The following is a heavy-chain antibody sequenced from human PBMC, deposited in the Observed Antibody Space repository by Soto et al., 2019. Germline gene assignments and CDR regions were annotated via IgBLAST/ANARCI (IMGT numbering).Heavy chain of an antibody. Sequence: DVQLLESGGALVQPGGSLRLSYAASGFTFTSYAMSWVRQAPGKGLEWVSTLSGGNTYYADSVKGRFTISRDNSENTLYLQMISLRVEDMAIYYCAKGPHSSAWHYFDYWGQGTLITVSS. CDR2: LSGGNT. V-gene: IGHV3-23*01. J-gene: IGHJ4*02. D-gene: IGHD6-19*01. CDR1: GFTFTSYA. CDR3: AKGPHSSAWHYFDY.